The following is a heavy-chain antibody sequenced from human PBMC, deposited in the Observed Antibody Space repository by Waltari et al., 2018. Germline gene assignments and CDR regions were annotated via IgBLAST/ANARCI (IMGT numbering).Heavy chain of an antibody. J-gene: IGHJ4*02. V-gene: IGHV3-15*01. CDR3: TTFVQLVVY. Sequence: EVQLVESGGGLVKPGWSLRLSCAASGFTFSNAWMRWVRQAPGKGREVVGRIKSKTDGGTTDYAAAGKGRFTISRDDSKNTLYLQMNSLKTEDTAVDYCTTFVQLVVYWGQGTLVTVSS. D-gene: IGHD6-13*01. CDR2: IKSKTDGGTT. CDR1: GFTFSNAW.